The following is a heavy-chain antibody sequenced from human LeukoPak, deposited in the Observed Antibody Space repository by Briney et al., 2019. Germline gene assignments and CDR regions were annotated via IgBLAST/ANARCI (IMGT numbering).Heavy chain of an antibody. J-gene: IGHJ5*02. D-gene: IGHD3-10*02. CDR3: ARVGLGVCSGRKASGFDP. CDR2: IYSGGST. V-gene: IGHV3-66*01. CDR1: GFTFSSYA. Sequence: GGSLRLSCAASGFTFSSYAMSWVRQAPGKGLEWVSVIYSGGSTYYADSVKGRFTISRDNSKNSLYLQMNSLRVEDTAVYYCARVGLGVCSGRKASGFDPWGQGTLVTVSS.